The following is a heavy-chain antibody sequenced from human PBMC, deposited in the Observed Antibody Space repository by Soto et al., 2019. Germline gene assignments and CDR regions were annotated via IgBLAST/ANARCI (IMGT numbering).Heavy chain of an antibody. CDR3: ARGRYGDY. CDR1: GYAFTTYG. Sequence: QVHLVQSGAEVKKPGASVKVSCKGSGYAFTTYGITWVRQAPGQGLEWMGWISAHDGNTNYAQKHQGRVTVSRDTSTSTAYMELMRRISDDTPVYYCARGRYGDYWGQGALVTVSS. J-gene: IGHJ4*02. D-gene: IGHD1-1*01. V-gene: IGHV1-18*01. CDR2: ISAHDGNT.